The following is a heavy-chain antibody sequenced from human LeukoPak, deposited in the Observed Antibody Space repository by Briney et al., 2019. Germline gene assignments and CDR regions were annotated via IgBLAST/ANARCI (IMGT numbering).Heavy chain of an antibody. J-gene: IGHJ3*02. CDR3: ARDPSPVSLDAFDI. CDR1: GGSISSYY. V-gene: IGHV4-59*01. Sequence: PSETLSLTCTVSGGSISSYYWSWIRQPPGKGLEWIGYIYYSGSTNYNPSLKSRVTISVDTSKNQFSLKLSSVTAADTAVYYCARDPSPVSLDAFDIWGQGTMVTVSS. CDR2: IYYSGST. D-gene: IGHD2-8*01.